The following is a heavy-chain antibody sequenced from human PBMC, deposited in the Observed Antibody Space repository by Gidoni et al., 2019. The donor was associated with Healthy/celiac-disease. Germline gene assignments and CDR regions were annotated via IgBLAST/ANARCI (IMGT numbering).Heavy chain of an antibody. CDR3: TTGTYYYGLGSPSYYGMDV. CDR2: IKSKTDGGTT. D-gene: IGHD3-10*01. V-gene: IGHV3-15*01. J-gene: IGHJ6*02. CDR1: GFIFSNAW. Sequence: EVQLVESGGGLVKPGGSLRLSCAASGFIFSNAWMSWVRQAPGKGLEWVGRIKSKTDGGTTDYAAPVKGRFTISRDDSKNTLYLQMNSLKTEDTAVYYCTTGTYYYGLGSPSYYGMDVWGQGTTVTVSS.